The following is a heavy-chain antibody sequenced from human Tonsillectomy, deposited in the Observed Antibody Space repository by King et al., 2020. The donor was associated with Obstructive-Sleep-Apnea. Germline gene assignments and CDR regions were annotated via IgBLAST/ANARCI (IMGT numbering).Heavy chain of an antibody. J-gene: IGHJ3*02. D-gene: IGHD3-10*01. CDR2: IDTDGSRT. V-gene: IGHV3-74*01. CDR1: GFTFSSYW. Sequence: VQLVESGGGLVQPGGSLRLSCAASGFTFSSYWMHWVRQAPGKGLMGVSRIDTDGSRTAYAASVKGRFTISRDNAQNTLYLQMNSLRAEDTAVYYCARWYYYGSGRDAFDIWGQGTMVTVSS. CDR3: ARWYYYGSGRDAFDI.